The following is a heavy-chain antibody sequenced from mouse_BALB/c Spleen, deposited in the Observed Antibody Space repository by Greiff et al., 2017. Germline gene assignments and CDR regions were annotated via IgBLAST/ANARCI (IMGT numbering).Heavy chain of an antibody. J-gene: IGHJ3*01. Sequence: VQLQQPGAELVRPGASVKLSCKASGYTFTSYWINWVKQRPGQGLEWIGNIYPSDSYTNYNQKFKDKATLTVDKSSSTAYMQLSSPTSEDSAVYYCTRVLDGSNPSWFAYWGQGTLVTVSA. CDR1: GYTFTSYW. V-gene: IGHV1-69*02. CDR3: TRVLDGSNPSWFAY. CDR2: IYPSDSYT. D-gene: IGHD1-1*01.